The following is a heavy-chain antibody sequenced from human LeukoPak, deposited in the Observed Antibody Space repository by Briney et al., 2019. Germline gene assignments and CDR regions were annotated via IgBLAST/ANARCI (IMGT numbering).Heavy chain of an antibody. J-gene: IGHJ6*02. V-gene: IGHV5-51*01. D-gene: IGHD2-2*01. CDR2: IYPGDSDT. Sequence: AGESLHISCKGSGSPFTSHWIGGVRQMPGKGLEWMGIIYPGDSDTRYSTSFQGQVTISADKSISTAYLQWGSLKASDTAIYYCARLGYCSSASCYYGMDVWGQGTTVTVS. CDR3: ARLGYCSSASCYYGMDV. CDR1: GSPFTSHW.